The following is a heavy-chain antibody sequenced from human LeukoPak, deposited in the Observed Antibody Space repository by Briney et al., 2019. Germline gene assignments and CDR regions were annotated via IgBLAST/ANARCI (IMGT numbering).Heavy chain of an antibody. V-gene: IGHV4-59*01. J-gene: IGHJ6*02. CDR1: GGSISSYY. Sequence: SETLSLTCSGSGGSISSYYWSWIRQPPGKGLEGIGYIYYSGSTNDNPSLKSRVTISVDTSKNQFSLKLSSVTAADTAVYYCARDRIPHYGMDVWGQGTTVTVSS. CDR3: ARDRIPHYGMDV. CDR2: IYYSGST. D-gene: IGHD2-2*02.